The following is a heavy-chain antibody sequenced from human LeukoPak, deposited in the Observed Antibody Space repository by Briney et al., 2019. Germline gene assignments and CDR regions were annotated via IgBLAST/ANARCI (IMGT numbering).Heavy chain of an antibody. Sequence: SVNVSCKASGGTFSIYAISWVRQAPGQGLEWMGGIIPIFGTANYAQKFQGRVTITADESTSTAYMELSSLRSEDTAVYYCAWGPPSGYFDYWGQGTLVTVSS. D-gene: IGHD7-27*01. CDR3: AWGPPSGYFDY. V-gene: IGHV1-69*13. J-gene: IGHJ4*02. CDR2: IIPIFGTA. CDR1: GGTFSIYA.